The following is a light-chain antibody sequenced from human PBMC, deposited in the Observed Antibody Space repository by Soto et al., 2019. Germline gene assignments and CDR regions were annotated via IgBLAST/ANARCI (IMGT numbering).Light chain of an antibody. V-gene: IGLV3-9*01. J-gene: IGLJ2*01. CDR2: RDD. CDR1: NIGGKN. CDR3: QVWDSSTVV. Sequence: SYELTQPLSVSVALGQTARITCGGNNIGGKNVHWYQQKPGQAPVLVIYRDDNRPSGIPERFSGSNSGNTATLTISRAQAGDEADYYCQVWDSSTVVFGGGTKVTVL.